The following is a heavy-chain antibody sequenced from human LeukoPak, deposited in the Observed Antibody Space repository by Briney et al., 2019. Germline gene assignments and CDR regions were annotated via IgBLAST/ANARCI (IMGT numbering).Heavy chain of an antibody. V-gene: IGHV4-38-2*02. CDR3: AGRIMITFGGAFDI. CDR1: CYSISSGYY. J-gene: IGHJ3*02. D-gene: IGHD3-16*01. Sequence: SETLSLTCTVSCYSISSGYYWGWIRQPPGKGLEWVGSIYHRGSTYYNPSLKSRVTISVDTSKNQFSLKLSSVTGADTAVYYCAGRIMITFGGAFDIWGQGTMVTVSS. CDR2: IYHRGST.